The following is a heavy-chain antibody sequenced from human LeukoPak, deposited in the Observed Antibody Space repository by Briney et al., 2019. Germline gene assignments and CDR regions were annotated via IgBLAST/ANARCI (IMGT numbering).Heavy chain of an antibody. D-gene: IGHD3-10*01. CDR1: GGTFSSYA. CDR2: IIPILGIA. V-gene: IGHV1-69*04. J-gene: IGHJ4*02. Sequence: GASVKVSCKASGGTFSSYAISWVRQAPGQGLEWMGRIIPILGIANYAQKFQGRVTINADKSTSTAYMELSSLRSEDTAVYYCARLYYYGSGRENFDYWGQGTLVTVSS. CDR3: ARLYYYGSGRENFDY.